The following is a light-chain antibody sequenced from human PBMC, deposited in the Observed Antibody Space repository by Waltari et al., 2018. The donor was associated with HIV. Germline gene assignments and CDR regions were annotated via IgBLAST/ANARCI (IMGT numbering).Light chain of an antibody. CDR1: TTAVSSSNL. CDR3: CSYASSGTFVV. Sequence: QSALPQPASVSGSPGQSITISCTGITTAVSSSNLVSWYQHHPGKAPKLMIFEVDKRPSGVSNRFSGSKSGNTASLTISWLQAEDEADYYCCSYASSGTFVVFGGGTNLTVL. CDR2: EVD. J-gene: IGLJ2*01. V-gene: IGLV2-23*02.